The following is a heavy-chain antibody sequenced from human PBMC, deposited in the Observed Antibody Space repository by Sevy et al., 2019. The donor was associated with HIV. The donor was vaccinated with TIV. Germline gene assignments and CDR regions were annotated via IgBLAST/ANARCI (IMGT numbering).Heavy chain of an antibody. J-gene: IGHJ4*02. Sequence: GGSLRLSCTTSGFTFGDYAMNWLRQAPGKGLEWVAFLKSKADGGTVDHAASVKGRFTISRDDSKSMAYLQMNDLTTEDTGVYYCTRWKGLQSIFDYWGQRALVTVSS. D-gene: IGHD1-1*01. CDR2: LKSKADGGTV. CDR1: GFTFGDYA. CDR3: TRWKGLQSIFDY. V-gene: IGHV3-49*03.